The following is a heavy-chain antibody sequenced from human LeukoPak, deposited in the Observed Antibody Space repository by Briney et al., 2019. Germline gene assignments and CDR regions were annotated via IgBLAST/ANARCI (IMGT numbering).Heavy chain of an antibody. CDR3: ARVPTVTFFDY. J-gene: IGHJ4*02. Sequence: SGTLSLTCTVSGDSISTSKSYWGWIRQPPLKGLEWIGSIYYTGNTYYNASLKSRVTISVDTSKNQFSLKLSSVTAADTAVYYCARVPTVTFFDYWGQGTLVTVSS. D-gene: IGHD4-17*01. V-gene: IGHV4-39*01. CDR1: GDSISTSKSY. CDR2: IYYTGNT.